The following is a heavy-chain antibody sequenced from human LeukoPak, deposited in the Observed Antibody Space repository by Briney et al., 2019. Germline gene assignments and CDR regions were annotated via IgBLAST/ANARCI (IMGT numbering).Heavy chain of an antibody. D-gene: IGHD2-2*01. Sequence: GGFLRLSCAASGFTFSSFAMSWVRQAPGQGLEWVSAISGGGGSTYYADSVKGRFTISRDNSKNTLFLQMNSLRVEDTAVYYCAKALVAVAPKPDYWGQGTLVTVSS. J-gene: IGHJ4*02. CDR2: ISGGGGST. CDR1: GFTFSSFA. V-gene: IGHV3-23*01. CDR3: AKALVAVAPKPDY.